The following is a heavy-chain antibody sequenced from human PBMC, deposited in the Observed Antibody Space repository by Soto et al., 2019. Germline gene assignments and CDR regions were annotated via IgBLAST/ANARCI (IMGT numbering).Heavy chain of an antibody. Sequence: QVQLQESGPGLVKPSETLSLSCTVSGGSMRSQHWSWIRQPPGKGLEWIGHHSDSTNYNPSLKSRITISTDTSKNQFSLKLSSVTAADTAVYYCATYTVGEGGRGYWGQGTLVTVSS. V-gene: IGHV4-4*09. CDR2: HHSDST. CDR1: GGSMRSQH. J-gene: IGHJ4*02. D-gene: IGHD3-16*01. CDR3: ATYTVGEGGRGY.